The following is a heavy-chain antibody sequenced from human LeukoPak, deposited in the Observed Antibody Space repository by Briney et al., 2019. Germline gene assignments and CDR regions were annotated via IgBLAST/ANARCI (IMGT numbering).Heavy chain of an antibody. Sequence: SETLSLTCTVSGGSISSYYWSWIRQPPGKGLEWIGYIYYSGSTYYKPSLKSRVTISVDTSKNQFSLKLSSVTAADTAVYYCARSTAMVPKFDYWGQGTLVTVSS. CDR2: IYYSGST. CDR3: ARSTAMVPKFDY. J-gene: IGHJ4*02. D-gene: IGHD5-18*01. V-gene: IGHV4-59*01. CDR1: GGSISSYY.